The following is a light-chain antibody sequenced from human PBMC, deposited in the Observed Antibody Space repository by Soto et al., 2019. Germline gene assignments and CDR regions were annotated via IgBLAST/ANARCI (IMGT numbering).Light chain of an antibody. V-gene: IGKV1-39*01. Sequence: DIQMTQSPSSLSASVGDRVTITCRASQSISSYLNWYQQKPGKAPKLLIYAASSLQSGVPSRFSGSGSGTDFTLTISSLQPEDFATYYCQQSYSTPQTFGPGT. CDR2: AAS. CDR3: QQSYSTPQT. CDR1: QSISSY. J-gene: IGKJ3*01.